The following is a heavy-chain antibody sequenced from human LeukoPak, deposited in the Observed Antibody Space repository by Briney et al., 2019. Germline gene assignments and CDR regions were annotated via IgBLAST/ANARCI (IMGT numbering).Heavy chain of an antibody. D-gene: IGHD3-22*01. V-gene: IGHV3-20*04. CDR2: INWNGGST. CDR3: ARGMYYYDSSGYYYGGRGYYFDY. J-gene: IGHJ4*02. CDR1: GFTVDDYG. Sequence: PGGSLRLSCAASGFTVDDYGMSWVRQAPGKGLELVSDINWNGGSTGYADSVKGRFTISRDNAKNSLYLQMNSLRAEDTALYYCARGMYYYDSSGYYYGGRGYYFDYWGQGTLVTVSS.